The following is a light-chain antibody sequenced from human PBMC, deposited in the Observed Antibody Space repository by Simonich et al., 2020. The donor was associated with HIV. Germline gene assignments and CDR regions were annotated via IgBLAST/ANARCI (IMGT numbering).Light chain of an antibody. CDR2: AAS. J-gene: IGKJ2*01. V-gene: IGKV1-17*01. CDR1: QSISTY. Sequence: DIQMTQSPSSLSASVGDRVTITCRASQSISTYLHWYQLKPGKAPKLLIYAASSLQSGVPSRFSGSGSGTEFTLTISSLQPEDFATYYCQQLNSYPYTFGQGTKLEIK. CDR3: QQLNSYPYT.